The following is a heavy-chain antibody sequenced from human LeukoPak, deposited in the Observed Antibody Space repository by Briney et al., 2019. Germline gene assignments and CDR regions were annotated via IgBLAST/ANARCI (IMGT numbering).Heavy chain of an antibody. J-gene: IGHJ4*02. Sequence: ASVKVSCKACGGTFSSYAISWVRQAPGQGLEWMGGIIPIFGTANYAQKFQGRVTITADESTSTAYMELSSLRSEDTAVYYCAREGYSSGSSLKDYWGQGTLVTVSS. V-gene: IGHV1-69*13. CDR2: IIPIFGTA. CDR3: AREGYSSGSSLKDY. CDR1: GGTFSSYA. D-gene: IGHD6-19*01.